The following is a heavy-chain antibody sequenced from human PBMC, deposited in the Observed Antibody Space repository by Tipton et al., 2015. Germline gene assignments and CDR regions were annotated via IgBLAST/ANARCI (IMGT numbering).Heavy chain of an antibody. J-gene: IGHJ4*02. Sequence: TLSLTCTVSGGSISRSSYYWGWIRQPPGKGLEWIGSIYYSGDTYYNPSLKSRVTISEDTSKNQFSLKLNSVTAADAAMYYCASRDWLLHHFDYWGQGTLVTVSS. CDR1: GGSISRSSYY. CDR2: IYYSGDT. D-gene: IGHD6-19*01. V-gene: IGHV4-39*01. CDR3: ASRDWLLHHFDY.